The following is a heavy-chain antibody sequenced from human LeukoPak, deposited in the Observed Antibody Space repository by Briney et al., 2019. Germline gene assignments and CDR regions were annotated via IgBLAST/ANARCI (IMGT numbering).Heavy chain of an antibody. CDR1: GFTFSSYA. CDR3: AKDRWSGYYNWFDP. J-gene: IGHJ5*02. V-gene: IGHV3-23*01. Sequence: GGSVRLSCAASGFTFSSYAMSWVRQAPGKGLGWVSAISGRGGNTHYADCLKGRFTISRDNSKSTPYLQLNSLRSEDTAVYYYAKDRWSGYYNWFDPWGQGTLVTVSS. CDR2: ISGRGGNT. D-gene: IGHD3-3*01.